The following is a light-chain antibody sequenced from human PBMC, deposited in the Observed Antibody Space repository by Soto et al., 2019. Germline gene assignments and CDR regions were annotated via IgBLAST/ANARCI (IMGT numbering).Light chain of an antibody. J-gene: IGKJ1*01. CDR2: GAS. CDR1: QSVSSN. CDR3: QQYNNWPKT. V-gene: IGKV3-15*01. Sequence: EILLTQSPPTLPVSPGEKATLSCRASQSVSSNLAWYQQKPGQAPRLLIYGASTRATGIPARFSGSGSGTEFTLTISSLQSEDFAVYYCQQYNNWPKTFGQGTKVDIK.